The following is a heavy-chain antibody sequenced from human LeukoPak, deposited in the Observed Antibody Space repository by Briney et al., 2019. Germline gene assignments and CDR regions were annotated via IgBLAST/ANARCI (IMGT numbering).Heavy chain of an antibody. CDR2: IKQDGSEK. J-gene: IGHJ3*02. CDR3: ARVLMVRGVISRAFDI. CDR1: GFTFSSYW. V-gene: IGHV3-7*01. Sequence: PGGSLRLSCAASGFTFSSYWMSWVRQAPGKGLEWVANIKQDGSEKYYVDSVKGRFTISRDNAKNSLYLQMNSLRAEDTAVYYCARVLMVRGVISRAFDIWGQGTMVTVSS. D-gene: IGHD3-10*01.